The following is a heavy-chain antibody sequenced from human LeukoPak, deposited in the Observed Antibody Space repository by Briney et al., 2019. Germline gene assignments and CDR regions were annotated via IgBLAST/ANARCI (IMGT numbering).Heavy chain of an antibody. Sequence: GGSLRLSCAASGFTFSSASMSWVRQAPGKGLEWVANIKHDGSEKYCVDSVKGRFTISRDNTKNSLYLQMNSLRVEDTAVYYCGRLRTTFDPWGQGTLVTVSS. CDR1: GFTFSSAS. J-gene: IGHJ5*02. V-gene: IGHV3-7*01. D-gene: IGHD1-1*01. CDR3: GRLRTTFDP. CDR2: IKHDGSEK.